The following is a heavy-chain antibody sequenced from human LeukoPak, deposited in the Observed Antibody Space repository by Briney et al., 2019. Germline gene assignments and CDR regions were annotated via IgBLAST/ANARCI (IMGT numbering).Heavy chain of an antibody. J-gene: IGHJ4*02. D-gene: IGHD5-12*01. CDR2: IIPIFGTA. V-gene: IGHV1-69*01. Sequence: GSSVKASCKASGGTFSSYAISWMRQAPGQGLEWMGGIIPIFGTANYAQKFQGRVTITADESTSTAYMELSSLRSEDTAVYYCAKLTNSGYDSAPFDYWGQGTLVTVSS. CDR3: AKLTNSGYDSAPFDY. CDR1: GGTFSSYA.